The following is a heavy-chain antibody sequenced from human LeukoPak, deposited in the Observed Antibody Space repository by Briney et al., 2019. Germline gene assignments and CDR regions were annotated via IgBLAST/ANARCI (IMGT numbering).Heavy chain of an antibody. J-gene: IGHJ4*02. D-gene: IGHD3-9*01. Sequence: ASVKVSCKASGYTFTSYRIHWVRQAPGQGLEWMGIINPSGGSTNYAQKFQGRVTMTRDTSTSTVYMELSSLRSEDTAVYYCARVCHVRHHDWSKCLPFDYWGQGTLVTVSS. CDR2: INPSGGST. CDR3: ARVCHVRHHDWSKCLPFDY. CDR1: GYTFTSYR. V-gene: IGHV1-46*01.